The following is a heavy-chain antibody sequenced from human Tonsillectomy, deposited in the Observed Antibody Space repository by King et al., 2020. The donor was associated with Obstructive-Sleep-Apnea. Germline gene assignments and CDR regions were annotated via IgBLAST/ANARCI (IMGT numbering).Heavy chain of an antibody. J-gene: IGHJ4*02. Sequence: QVQLVESGGGVVQPGGSLRLSCAASGFSFSSNTMHWVRQAPGKGLEWVAVISYDGSQKYNADSVKGRLTISRDNSKNTLYLQMNSLRPEDTAVYHCATSKSSTWHYFDYWGQGTLVAVSS. CDR3: ATSKSSTWHYFDY. CDR2: ISYDGSQK. CDR1: GFSFSSNT. D-gene: IGHD6-13*01. V-gene: IGHV3-30-3*01.